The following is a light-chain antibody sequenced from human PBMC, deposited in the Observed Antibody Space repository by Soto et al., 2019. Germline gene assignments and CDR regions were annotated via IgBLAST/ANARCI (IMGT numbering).Light chain of an antibody. Sequence: ESVYAHSPATLFVSPGKRDTLSSSPSQSVRRSYLAWFQQKPGQAPRLLLHGSSRRASCLPDRISGSGAGTKFTLTHSRLGPEDFAVYYCQQYGSSPITFGQGTRLEIK. CDR1: QSVRRSY. J-gene: IGKJ5*01. CDR3: QQYGSSPIT. CDR2: GSS. V-gene: IGKV3-20*01.